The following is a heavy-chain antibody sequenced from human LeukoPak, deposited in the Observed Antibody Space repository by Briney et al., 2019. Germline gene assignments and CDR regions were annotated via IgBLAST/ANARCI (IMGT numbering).Heavy chain of an antibody. D-gene: IGHD6-6*01. CDR2: ISGSGGST. CDR3: ATARGSSSRSGPDYFDY. Sequence: HSGGSLRLSCAASGFTFSSYAMSWVRQTPGKGLEWVSAISGSGGSTYYADSVKGRFTISKDNSKNTLYLQINSPRAEDTAVYYCATARGSSSRSGPDYFDYWGQGTLVTVSS. CDR1: GFTFSSYA. J-gene: IGHJ4*02. V-gene: IGHV3-23*01.